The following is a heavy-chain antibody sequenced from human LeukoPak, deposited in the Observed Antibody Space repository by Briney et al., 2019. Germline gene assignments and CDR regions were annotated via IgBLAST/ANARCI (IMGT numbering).Heavy chain of an antibody. CDR2: ISAYNGNT. J-gene: IGHJ6*02. D-gene: IGHD6-13*01. V-gene: IGHV1-18*01. CDR3: ARGGVAAAVDYYYGMDV. Sequence: GASVKVSCKASGYTFTSYGISWVRQAPGQGLEWMGWISAYNGNTNYAQKFQGRVTITADKSTSTAYMELSSLRSEDTAVYYCARGGVAAAVDYYYGMDVWGQGTTVTVSS. CDR1: GYTFTSYG.